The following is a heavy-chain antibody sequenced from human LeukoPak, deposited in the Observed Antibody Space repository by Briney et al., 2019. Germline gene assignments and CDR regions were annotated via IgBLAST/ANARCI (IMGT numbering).Heavy chain of an antibody. D-gene: IGHD3-9*01. CDR1: GDSIRGYY. Sequence: TETLSLTCTVSGDSIRGYYWSWLRQPPGKGLEWIGNVYYSGKINYNSSLESRVTLSVDTSKNQFSLKLTSVTAAHTAVYFCARARELAFMAYYFDYWGQGTLATVSS. J-gene: IGHJ4*02. CDR3: ARARELAFMAYYFDY. V-gene: IGHV4-59*01. CDR2: VYYSGKI.